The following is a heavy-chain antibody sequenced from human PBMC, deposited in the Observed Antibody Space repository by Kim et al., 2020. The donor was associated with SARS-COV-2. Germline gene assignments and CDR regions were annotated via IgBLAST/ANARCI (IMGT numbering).Heavy chain of an antibody. D-gene: IGHD2-8*01. V-gene: IGHV3-33*01. J-gene: IGHJ6*02. Sequence: YADSVKGRFTISRNNSKNTMYLQRNSLRAEDTAVYYCARVLVFYYYGMDVWGQGTTVTVSS. CDR3: ARVLVFYYYGMDV.